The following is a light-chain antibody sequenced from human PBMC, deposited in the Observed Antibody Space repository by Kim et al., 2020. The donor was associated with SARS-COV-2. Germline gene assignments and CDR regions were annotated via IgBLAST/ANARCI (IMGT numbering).Light chain of an antibody. CDR1: QSVTRSY. V-gene: IGKV3-20*01. Sequence: SPGERATLSCRASQSVTRSYLAWYQQKPGQAPRLLIYGASSRASGMPDRFSGSGSGSDFTLTISRLEPEDSAVYYCQQYGSPLLTFGGGTKVDIK. CDR3: QQYGSPLLT. J-gene: IGKJ4*01. CDR2: GAS.